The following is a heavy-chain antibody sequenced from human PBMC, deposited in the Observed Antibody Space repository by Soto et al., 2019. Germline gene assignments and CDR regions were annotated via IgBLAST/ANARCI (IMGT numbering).Heavy chain of an antibody. CDR2: MNPDSGNT. CDR1: GYTFSNYN. Sequence: QEQLVQSGAEVKKPGAPVKVSCKASGYTFSNYNINWVRQAAGQGLEWMGWMNPDSGNTGYAEKFQGRVTMTRNRSISTAYMELSGLRSEDTAVYYCAREAASDPSFYYPYMDVWGKGTTVTVSS. J-gene: IGHJ6*03. D-gene: IGHD1-26*01. CDR3: AREAASDPSFYYPYMDV. V-gene: IGHV1-8*01.